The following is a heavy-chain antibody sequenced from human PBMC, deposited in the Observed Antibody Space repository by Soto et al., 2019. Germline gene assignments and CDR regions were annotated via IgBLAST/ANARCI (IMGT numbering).Heavy chain of an antibody. CDR2: INPNSGGT. J-gene: IGHJ6*02. Sequence: ASVKVSCKVSGYTFTGYYMHWVRQAPGQGLEWMGWINPNSGGTNDAQKFQGRVTMIRDTSISTAYMELSRLRSDDTAVYYCAREEAIAAAGTYYYYGMGDGSQVTTVTGSS. CDR3: AREEAIAAAGTYYYYGMGD. CDR1: GYTFTGYY. V-gene: IGHV1-2*02. D-gene: IGHD6-13*01.